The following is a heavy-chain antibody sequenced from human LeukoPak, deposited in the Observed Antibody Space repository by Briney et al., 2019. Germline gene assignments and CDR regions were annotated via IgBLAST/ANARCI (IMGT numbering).Heavy chain of an antibody. D-gene: IGHD5-18*01. CDR1: GFIFSDYY. Sequence: GGSLRVSCAASGFIFSDYYMSWIRQAPGKGLEWVSYISSSGSTIYYADSVKGRFTISRDNAKNSLYLQMNSLRAEDTAVYYCARDGYSYGINWFDPWGQGTLVTVSS. V-gene: IGHV3-11*04. CDR2: ISSSGSTI. J-gene: IGHJ5*02. CDR3: ARDGYSYGINWFDP.